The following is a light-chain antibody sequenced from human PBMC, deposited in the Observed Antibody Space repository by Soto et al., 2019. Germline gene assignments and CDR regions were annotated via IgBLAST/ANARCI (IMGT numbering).Light chain of an antibody. J-gene: IGLJ3*02. Sequence: QSVLTQPPSVSGAPGQRVTISCTGSSSNIGSGYDVHWYQQLPGTAPKLLIYGNTNRPSGVPDRFSGSKSDTSASLAITGLQAEDEADYYCQSYDSSLSDWVFGGGTQLTVL. CDR2: GNT. CDR1: SSNIGSGYD. V-gene: IGLV1-40*01. CDR3: QSYDSSLSDWV.